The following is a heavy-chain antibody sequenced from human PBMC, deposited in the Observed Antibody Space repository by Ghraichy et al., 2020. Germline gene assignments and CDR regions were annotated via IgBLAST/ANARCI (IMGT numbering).Heavy chain of an antibody. CDR2: IYWNDDK. Sequence: SGPTLVKPTQTLTLTCTFSGFSLSTSGVGVGWIRQPPGKALEWLALIYWNDDKRYSPSLKSRLTITKDTSKNQVVLTMTNMDPVDTATYYCAHNVLLWFGESEGNWFDPWGQGTLVTVSS. D-gene: IGHD3-10*01. CDR3: AHNVLLWFGESEGNWFDP. V-gene: IGHV2-5*01. CDR1: GFSLSTSGVG. J-gene: IGHJ5*02.